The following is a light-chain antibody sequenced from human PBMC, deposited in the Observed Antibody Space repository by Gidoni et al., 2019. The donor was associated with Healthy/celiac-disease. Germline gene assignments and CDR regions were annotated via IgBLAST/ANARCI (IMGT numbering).Light chain of an antibody. CDR3: QQYNSPGT. CDR1: QSVSSNY. J-gene: IGKJ3*01. V-gene: IGKV3-20*01. Sequence: EIVLPQSPGTLSLSQGERATLSCRASQSVSSNYLAWYQQKPGQAPRLLIFGASSRATGIPDRFSGSGSGTDFTLTISRLEPEDFAVYYCQQYNSPGTFGPGTKVDIK. CDR2: GAS.